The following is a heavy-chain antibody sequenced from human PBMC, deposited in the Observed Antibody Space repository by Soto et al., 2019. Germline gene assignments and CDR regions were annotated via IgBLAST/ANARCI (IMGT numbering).Heavy chain of an antibody. V-gene: IGHV1-3*01. J-gene: IGHJ4*02. Sequence: VASVKVSCKASGYTFTNYAMHWVRQAPGQRLEWMGWINAGNGNTKYSQKFQGRVTITTDTSTSTAYMELRSLRSDDTAVYFCARDLGQQLLDYWGQGPLVTVSS. CDR2: INAGNGNT. CDR1: GYTFTNYA. D-gene: IGHD6-13*01. CDR3: ARDLGQQLLDY.